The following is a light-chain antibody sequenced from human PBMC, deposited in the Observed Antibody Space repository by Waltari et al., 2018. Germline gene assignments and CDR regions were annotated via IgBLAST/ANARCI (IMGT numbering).Light chain of an antibody. Sequence: QPALSPPASVSGSPGQSITISCSGTSSDIGAYNFVSWYQQHPGKAPKIVIYEVTERPSGVSNRFSGSKSGNTASLTISGLQAEDEADYYCCSYAGPNRPVLFGGGTRLNVL. V-gene: IGLV2-23*02. J-gene: IGLJ2*01. CDR2: EVT. CDR3: CSYAGPNRPVL. CDR1: SSDIGAYNF.